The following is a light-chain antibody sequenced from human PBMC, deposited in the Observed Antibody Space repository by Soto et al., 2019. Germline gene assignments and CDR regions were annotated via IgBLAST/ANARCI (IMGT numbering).Light chain of an antibody. CDR3: QSYDSSLSGDV. Sequence: SVLTQPPSVSEAPGQRVTISCTGSSSNIGAGYEAHWYQQVPGTAPKLLIYENNNRPSGVPDRFSGSKSGTSASLAITGLQAEDEAEYYCQSYDSSLSGDVFGTGTKLTVL. CDR1: SSNIGAGYE. CDR2: ENN. J-gene: IGLJ1*01. V-gene: IGLV1-40*01.